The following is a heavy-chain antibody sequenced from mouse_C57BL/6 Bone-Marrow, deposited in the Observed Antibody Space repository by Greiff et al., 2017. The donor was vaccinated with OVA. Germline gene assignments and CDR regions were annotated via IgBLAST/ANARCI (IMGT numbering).Heavy chain of an antibody. CDR1: GYTFTSYW. V-gene: IGHV1-55*01. CDR3: ARSRSSLYFDV. J-gene: IGHJ1*03. CDR2: IYPGSGST. Sequence: VKLLESGAELVKPGASVKMSCKASGYTFTSYWITWVKQRPGQGLEWIGDIYPGSGSTNYNEKFKSKATLTVDTSSSTAYMQLSSLTSEDSAVYYCARSRSSLYFDVWGTGTTVTVSS. D-gene: IGHD1-1*01.